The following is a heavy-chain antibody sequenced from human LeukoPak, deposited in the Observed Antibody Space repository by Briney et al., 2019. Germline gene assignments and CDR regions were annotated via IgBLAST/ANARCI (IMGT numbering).Heavy chain of an antibody. D-gene: IGHD3-10*01. J-gene: IGHJ6*03. V-gene: IGHV1-2*02. CDR1: GYTFSDYY. CDR3: ARHGSITMVRGRLRYYYMDV. CDR2: INPNTGGT. Sequence: ASVKVSCKASGYTFSDYYFHWVRQAPGQGLEWMGWINPNTGGTNYAQKFLGRVTMTRDTSISTVYMELSRLRSDDTAVYYCARHGSITMVRGRLRYYYMDVWGKGTTVTISS.